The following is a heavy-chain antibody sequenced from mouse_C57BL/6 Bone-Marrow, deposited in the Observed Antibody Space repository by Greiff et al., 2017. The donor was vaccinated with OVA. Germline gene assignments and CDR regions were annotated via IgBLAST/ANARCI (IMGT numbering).Heavy chain of an antibody. CDR1: GFTIKDYY. D-gene: IGHD1-1*01. J-gene: IGHJ4*01. Sequence: EVKLMESGAELVKPGASVKLSCTASGFTIKDYYMHWVKQRTEQGLEWIGRIDPEDGETKYAPKFQGKATITADTSSNTAYLQLSSLTSEDTAVYYCARDYYGSSFYYYAMDDWGQGTSVTVSS. CDR2: IDPEDGET. V-gene: IGHV14-2*01. CDR3: ARDYYGSSFYYYAMDD.